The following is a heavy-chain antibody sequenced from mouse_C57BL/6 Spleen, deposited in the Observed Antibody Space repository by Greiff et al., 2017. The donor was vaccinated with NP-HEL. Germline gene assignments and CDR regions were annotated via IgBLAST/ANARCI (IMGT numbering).Heavy chain of an antibody. CDR3: ARQNYYGNFDWYFEV. D-gene: IGHD2-1*01. CDR2: INPNNGGT. J-gene: IGHJ1*03. V-gene: IGHV1-18*01. CDR1: GYTFTDYN. Sequence: EVQLQQSGPELVKPGASVKIPCKASGYTFTDYNMDWVKQSHGKSLEWIGDINPNNGGTIYNQKFKGKATLTVDKSSSTAYMELRSLTSEDTAVYYCARQNYYGNFDWYFEVWGTGTTVTVSS.